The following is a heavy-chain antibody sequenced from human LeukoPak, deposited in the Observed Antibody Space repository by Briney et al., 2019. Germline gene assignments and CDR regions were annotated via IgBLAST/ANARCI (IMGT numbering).Heavy chain of an antibody. CDR1: GGSFSGYS. CDR3: ARGGDGYNYLDY. J-gene: IGHJ4*02. CDR2: IYHSGST. D-gene: IGHD5-24*01. V-gene: IGHV4-30-2*01. Sequence: SETLPLTCAVYGGSFSGYSWSWIRQPPGKGLEWIGYIYHSGSTFYNPSLESRVTISVDRSKNQFSLKLSSVTAADTAVYYCARGGDGYNYLDYWGQGTLVTVSS.